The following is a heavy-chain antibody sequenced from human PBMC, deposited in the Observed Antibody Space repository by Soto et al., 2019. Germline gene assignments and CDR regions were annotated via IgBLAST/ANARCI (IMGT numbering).Heavy chain of an antibody. CDR3: TNDKFSGNYYVRGVTYYFEY. V-gene: IGHV3-7*03. Sequence: GGSLRLSCAASGLPFSTYWLSWVRQAPGKGLEWVANIKQDESEKNYVDSVKGRFTISRDNAKNSLYLQMNSLRAEDTAVYYCTNDKFSGNYYVRGVTYYFEYRGQGTLVTVSS. CDR1: GLPFSTYW. D-gene: IGHD1-26*01. J-gene: IGHJ4*02. CDR2: IKQDESEK.